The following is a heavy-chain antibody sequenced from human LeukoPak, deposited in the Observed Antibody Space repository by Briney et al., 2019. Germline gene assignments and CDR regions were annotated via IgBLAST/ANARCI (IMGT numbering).Heavy chain of an antibody. D-gene: IGHD3-3*01. CDR3: ASEQYDFWSGYYRLSYNWFDP. V-gene: IGHV3-30-3*01. CDR1: GFTFSSYA. CDR2: ISYDGSNK. J-gene: IGHJ5*02. Sequence: GGSLRLSCAASGFTFSSYAMHWVRQAPGKGLEWVAVISYDGSNKYYADSVKGRFTISRDNSKNTLYLQMNSLRAEDTAVYYCASEQYDFWSGYYRLSYNWFDPWGQGTLVTVSS.